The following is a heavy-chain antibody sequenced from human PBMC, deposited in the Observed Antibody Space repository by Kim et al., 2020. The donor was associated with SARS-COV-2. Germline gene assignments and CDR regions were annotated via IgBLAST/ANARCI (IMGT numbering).Heavy chain of an antibody. D-gene: IGHD1-26*01. V-gene: IGHV3-23*01. J-gene: IGHJ4*02. CDR2: ISGSGGST. Sequence: GGSLRLSCAASGFTFSSYAMSWVRQAPGKGLEWVSAISGSGGSTYYADSVKGRFTISRDNSKNTLYLQMNSLRAEDTAVYYCAYTLLRVGATLYWGQGTLVTVSS. CDR3: AYTLLRVGATLY. CDR1: GFTFSSYA.